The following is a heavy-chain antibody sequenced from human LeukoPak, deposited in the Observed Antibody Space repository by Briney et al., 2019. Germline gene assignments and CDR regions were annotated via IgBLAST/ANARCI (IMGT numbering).Heavy chain of an antibody. CDR2: ISYDGSNK. V-gene: IGHV3-30*03. CDR3: ASTRY. Sequence: GGSLRLSCAASGFTFSSYGMHWVRQAPGKGLEWVAVISYDGSNKYYADSVKGRFTISRDNAKNSLYLQMNSLRAEDTAVYYCASTRYWGQGTLVTVSS. CDR1: GFTFSSYG. J-gene: IGHJ4*02.